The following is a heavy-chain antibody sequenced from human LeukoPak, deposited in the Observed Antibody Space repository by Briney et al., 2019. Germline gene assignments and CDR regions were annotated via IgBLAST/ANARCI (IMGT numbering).Heavy chain of an antibody. J-gene: IGHJ4*02. Sequence: SVKVSCKASGGTFSSYAISWVRQAPGQGLEWMGGIIPIFGTTDYAQKFQGRVTITADKFTSTVYMELSSLRSEDTAVYYCARSKNRKYYDSSGYLIVWGQGTLVTVSS. CDR1: GGTFSSYA. CDR2: IIPIFGTT. D-gene: IGHD3-22*01. CDR3: ARSKNRKYYDSSGYLIV. V-gene: IGHV1-69*06.